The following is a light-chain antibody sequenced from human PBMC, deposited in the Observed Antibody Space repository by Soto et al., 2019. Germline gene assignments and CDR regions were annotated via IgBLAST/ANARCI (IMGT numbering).Light chain of an antibody. CDR2: GAS. Sequence: EIVMTQSPATLSVSPGERATLSCRASQSVSSNLAWYQQKPGQAPRLLIYGASTRATGIPARFSGSGSGTEFPLTLSSLQSEDFAVYYCQQYDKWPPLTFGGGTKVAIK. CDR3: QQYDKWPPLT. J-gene: IGKJ4*01. V-gene: IGKV3-15*01. CDR1: QSVSSN.